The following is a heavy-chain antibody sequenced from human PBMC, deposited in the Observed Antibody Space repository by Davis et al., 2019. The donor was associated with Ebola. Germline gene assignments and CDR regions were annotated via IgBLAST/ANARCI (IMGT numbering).Heavy chain of an antibody. CDR3: AHSPAAAGTFDP. D-gene: IGHD6-13*01. V-gene: IGHV2-5*02. CDR2: IYWDDDK. CDR1: RFSLRTSGAS. J-gene: IGHJ5*02. Sequence: SGPTLVKLTQTLTLTCTLSRFSLRTSGASVGWIRQPPGKALEWLALIYWDDDKRYSPSLKSRLTITKDTSKTQVVLTMTNMDPVDTATYYCAHSPAAAGTFDPWGQGTLVTVSS.